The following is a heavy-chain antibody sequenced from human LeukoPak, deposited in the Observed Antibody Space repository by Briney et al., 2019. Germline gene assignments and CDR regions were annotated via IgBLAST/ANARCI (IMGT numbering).Heavy chain of an antibody. J-gene: IGHJ4*02. CDR3: TASMVRGVYFNY. D-gene: IGHD3-10*01. CDR2: VKSKTDGGAT. CDR1: GFTFSSYA. Sequence: GGSLRLSCAASGFTFSSYAMSWVRQAPGKGLEWVGRVKSKTDGGATDYAAPVKGRFTISRDDSKNMLYLQMNSLKTEDTAIYYCTASMVRGVYFNYWGQGTLVTVSS. V-gene: IGHV3-15*01.